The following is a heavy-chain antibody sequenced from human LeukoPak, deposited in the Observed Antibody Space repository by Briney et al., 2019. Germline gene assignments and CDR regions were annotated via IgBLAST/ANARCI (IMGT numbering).Heavy chain of an antibody. CDR2: ISSSSSTI. J-gene: IGHJ4*02. Sequence: VGSLRLSCAASGFTFSSYSMNWVRQAPGKGLEWVSYISSSSSTIYYADSVRGRFTISRDNAKNSLYLQMNSLRAEDTAVYYCARDWSALTMILPYWGQGTLVTVSS. V-gene: IGHV3-48*04. CDR3: ARDWSALTMILPY. D-gene: IGHD3-22*01. CDR1: GFTFSSYS.